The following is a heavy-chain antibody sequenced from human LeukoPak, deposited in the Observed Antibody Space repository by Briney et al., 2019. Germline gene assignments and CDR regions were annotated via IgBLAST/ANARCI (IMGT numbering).Heavy chain of an antibody. CDR3: ARDLAVAGTPRDY. Sequence: ASVKVSCKASGYTFTGYYMHWVRQAPGQGLEWMGWINPNSGGTNYAQKFQGRVTMTRDTSISTAYMELSRLRSDDTAVYYCARDLAVAGTPRDYWGQGTLVTVSS. CDR2: INPNSGGT. J-gene: IGHJ4*02. CDR1: GYTFTGYY. D-gene: IGHD6-19*01. V-gene: IGHV1-2*02.